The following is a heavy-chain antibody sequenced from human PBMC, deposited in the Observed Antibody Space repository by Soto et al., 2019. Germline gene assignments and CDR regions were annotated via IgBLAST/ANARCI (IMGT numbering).Heavy chain of an antibody. CDR1: GFTFSNAL. J-gene: IGHJ6*02. D-gene: IGHD3-3*01. V-gene: IGHV3-15*01. CDR3: TTLTIFPPVGMDV. Sequence: SLRLSCAASGFTFSNALMSWVRQAPGKGLEWVGRIKTKIDGETTDYAAPVKGRFTSSRDDSKNTLYLQMNSLKTEDTAVYYCTTLTIFPPVGMDVWGQGTTVTVSS. CDR2: IKTKIDGETT.